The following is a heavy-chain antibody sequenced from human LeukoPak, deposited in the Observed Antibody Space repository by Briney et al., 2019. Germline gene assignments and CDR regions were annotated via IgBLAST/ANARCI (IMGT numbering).Heavy chain of an antibody. D-gene: IGHD6-19*01. CDR3: ARSAVGFDY. CDR2: IGSSTI. V-gene: IGHV3-48*01. CDR1: GFTFSTYS. Sequence: GGSLRLSCAASGFTFSTYSMNWVRQAPGKGLEWVSYIGSSTIYYADSVKGRFTISRDNAKNSLYLQMNSLRAEDTALYYCARSAVGFDYWGQGSLVTVSS. J-gene: IGHJ4*02.